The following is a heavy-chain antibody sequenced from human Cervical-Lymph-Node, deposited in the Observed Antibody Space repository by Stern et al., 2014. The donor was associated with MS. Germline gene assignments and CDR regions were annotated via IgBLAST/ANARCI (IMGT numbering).Heavy chain of an antibody. CDR1: GGTFSSHS. V-gene: IGHV1-69*01. CDR3: AREGTETAVAAFDL. J-gene: IGHJ4*02. CDR2: IIHIFNKA. Sequence: QVQLGQSGAEVRKPGSSVKVSCKASGGTFSSHSFTWGRQAPGQGLEREGQIIHIFNKANNAKKCQGRVTMTADGSTSTVYMELSSLRSEDTAVYYCAREGTETAVAAFDLWGQGTLVTVSS. D-gene: IGHD6-19*01.